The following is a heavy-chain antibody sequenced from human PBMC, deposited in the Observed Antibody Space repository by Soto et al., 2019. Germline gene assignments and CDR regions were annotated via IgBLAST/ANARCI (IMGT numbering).Heavy chain of an antibody. V-gene: IGHV4-31*03. Sequence: QVQLQESGPGLVKPSQTLSLTCTVSGGSISSGGYYWSWIRQHPGKGLEWSGYIYYSGSNHYNPSIKSRVSVALDASKNQFSLKLSSVAAAYTAMYFCARGGRRSPGMDVWGQGTTVTVSS. CDR3: ARGGRRSPGMDV. CDR2: IYYSGSN. J-gene: IGHJ6*02. CDR1: GGSISSGGYY.